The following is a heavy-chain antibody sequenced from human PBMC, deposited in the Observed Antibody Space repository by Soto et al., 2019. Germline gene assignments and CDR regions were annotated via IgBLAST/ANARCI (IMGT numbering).Heavy chain of an antibody. J-gene: IGHJ6*02. CDR3: ARSLSTGVVATISVYYYYGMDV. CDR2: INSDGSST. V-gene: IGHV3-74*01. Sequence: GGSLRLSCAASGFTFSSYWMHWVRQAPGKGLVWVSRINSDGSSTSYADSVKGRFTISRDNAKNTLYLQMNSLRAEDTAVYYCARSLSTGVVATISVYYYYGMDVWGQGTTVTVSS. CDR1: GFTFSSYW. D-gene: IGHD5-12*01.